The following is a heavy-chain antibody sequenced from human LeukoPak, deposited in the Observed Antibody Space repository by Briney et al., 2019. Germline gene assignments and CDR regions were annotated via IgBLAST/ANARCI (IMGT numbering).Heavy chain of an antibody. V-gene: IGHV3-23*01. CDR3: AKDHGSSDWYYFDY. D-gene: IGHD6-13*01. CDR1: GFTFSRYA. Sequence: GGSLRLSCAASGFTFSRYAMTWVRQAPGKGLEWFSSISASGGNTYYADSVKGRFTISRDNSKNTLYLQMNTLRDDDTAVYYCAKDHGSSDWYYFDYWGQGTLVTVSS. CDR2: ISASGGNT. J-gene: IGHJ4*02.